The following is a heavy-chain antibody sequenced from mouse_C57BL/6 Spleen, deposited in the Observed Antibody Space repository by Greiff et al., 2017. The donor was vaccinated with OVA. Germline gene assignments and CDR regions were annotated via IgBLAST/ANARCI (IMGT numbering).Heavy chain of an antibody. V-gene: IGHV1-61*01. CDR2: IYPSDRET. CDR1: GYPFTTYW. J-gene: IGHJ2*01. CDR3: ARNYYGSSYYYGC. Sequence: VQLQQPGAELVRPGSSGKLSGKASGYPFTTYWWNWGKQRPGQGFEWIGNIYPSDRETAYNQNFKDKATVTVDIAYSTAYTHLSSLTSEDSAVYYCARNYYGSSYYYGCWGKGTTLTVSS. D-gene: IGHD1-1*01.